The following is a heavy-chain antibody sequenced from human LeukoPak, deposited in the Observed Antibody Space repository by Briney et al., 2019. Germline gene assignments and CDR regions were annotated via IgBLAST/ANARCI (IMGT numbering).Heavy chain of an antibody. CDR1: GGTFSSYA. Sequence: GSSVKVSCKASGGTFSSYAISWVRQAPGQGLEWMGRIIPILGIANYAQKFQGRVTITADKSTSTAYMELSSLRSEDTAVYYCASLGGGDLFDCWGQGTLVTVSS. CDR3: ASLGGGDLFDC. V-gene: IGHV1-69*04. D-gene: IGHD2-21*02. CDR2: IIPILGIA. J-gene: IGHJ4*02.